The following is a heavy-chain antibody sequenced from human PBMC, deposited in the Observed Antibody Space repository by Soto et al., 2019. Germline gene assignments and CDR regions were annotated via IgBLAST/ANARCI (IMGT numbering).Heavy chain of an antibody. CDR2: IIPIFGTP. CDR1: GVTFSRQD. D-gene: IGHD4-4*01. CDR3: ATNEGRDFYSFDY. V-gene: IGHV1-69*13. J-gene: IGHJ4*01. Sequence: SLKVSCNASGVTFSRQDMRWVRQAPGQGLEWMGGIIPIFGTPQYAEKFQDRVTITADESTSTAYMELSSLTSEDTAVYYCATNEGRDFYSFDYWGHGTLVPVPS.